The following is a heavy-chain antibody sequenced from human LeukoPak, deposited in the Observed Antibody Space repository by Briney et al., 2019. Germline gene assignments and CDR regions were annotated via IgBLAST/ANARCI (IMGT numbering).Heavy chain of an antibody. CDR2: IGGSGDNR. CDR3: AREESSSGLDAFDI. V-gene: IGHV3-23*01. CDR1: GFTFSSYA. D-gene: IGHD6-19*01. J-gene: IGHJ3*02. Sequence: GGSLRLSCAASGFTFSSYALSWVRQAPGKGLEWVSAIGGSGDNRYYADSAKGRFTISRDNSKNTLYLQMNSLRAEDTAVYYCAREESSSGLDAFDIWGQGTMVTVSS.